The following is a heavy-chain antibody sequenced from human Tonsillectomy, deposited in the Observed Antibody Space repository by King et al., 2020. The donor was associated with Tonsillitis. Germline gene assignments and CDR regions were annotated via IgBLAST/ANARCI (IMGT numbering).Heavy chain of an antibody. V-gene: IGHV4-39*01. Sequence: QLQESGPGVVKPSETLSLTCTVSGGSISTSDQYWAWIRQPPGKGLEWIGYMYYSGTIFYNPSLKSRITISGGTSENRFSLKLTSVTAADTAVYFCARYVSGSFDYWGQGALATVSS. J-gene: IGHJ4*02. CDR3: ARYVSGSFDY. D-gene: IGHD1-26*01. CDR1: GGSISTSDQY. CDR2: MYYSGTI.